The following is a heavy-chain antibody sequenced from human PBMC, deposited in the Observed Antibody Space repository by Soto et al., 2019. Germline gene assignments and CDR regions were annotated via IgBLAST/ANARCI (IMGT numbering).Heavy chain of an antibody. CDR2: ISAYNGNT. CDR3: ARDRITMIVVGPDAFDI. D-gene: IGHD3-22*01. CDR1: GYTFTSYG. V-gene: IGHV1-18*04. J-gene: IGHJ3*02. Sequence: QVQLVQSGAEVKKPGASVKVSCKASGYTFTSYGISWVRQAPGQGLEWMGWISAYNGNTNYAQKLQGRVTMTTDTSTSTAYMELRSLRSDDTAVYYFARDRITMIVVGPDAFDIWGQGTMVTVSS.